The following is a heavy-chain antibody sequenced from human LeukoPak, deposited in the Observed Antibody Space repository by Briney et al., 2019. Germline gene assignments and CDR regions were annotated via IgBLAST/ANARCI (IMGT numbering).Heavy chain of an antibody. Sequence: PSETLSLTCTVSGGSISSYHWSWIRQPPGKGLEWIRHIFYSGNTDCNPSLKSRVTISVDTSKNQLSLKLRSVTAADTAVYYCARYKIDYILSTDWFDPWGQGALVTVSS. V-gene: IGHV4-59*01. D-gene: IGHD4/OR15-4a*01. CDR2: IFYSGNT. CDR3: ARYKIDYILSTDWFDP. J-gene: IGHJ5*02. CDR1: GGSISSYH.